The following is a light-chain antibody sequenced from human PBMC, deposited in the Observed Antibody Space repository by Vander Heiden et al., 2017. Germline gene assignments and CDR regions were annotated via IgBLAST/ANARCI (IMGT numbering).Light chain of an antibody. CDR2: EVS. CDR1: SSDVGSYNL. J-gene: IGLJ2*01. V-gene: IGLV2-23*02. CDR3: CSYAGSSTL. Sequence: QSALTQPASVSGSPGQSITISCTGTSSDVGSYNLVSWYQQHPGKAPKLMIYEVSKRPSGVSNRFSGSKSGNTASLTNSGLQAEDEADYYCCSYAGSSTLFGGGTKLTVL.